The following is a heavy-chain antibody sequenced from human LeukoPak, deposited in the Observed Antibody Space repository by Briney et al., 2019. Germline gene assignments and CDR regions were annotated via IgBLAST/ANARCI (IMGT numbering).Heavy chain of an antibody. CDR1: GFTFDDYG. Sequence: GGSLRLSCAGSGFTFDDYGMSWVRQAPGKGLEWVSGINWNGGSTGYADSVKGRFTISRDNAKNSRYLQMNSLRSEDTALYYCGRGYSGSYYLLDFWGQGTLVTVSS. CDR2: INWNGGST. D-gene: IGHD1-26*01. CDR3: GRGYSGSYYLLDF. J-gene: IGHJ4*02. V-gene: IGHV3-20*04.